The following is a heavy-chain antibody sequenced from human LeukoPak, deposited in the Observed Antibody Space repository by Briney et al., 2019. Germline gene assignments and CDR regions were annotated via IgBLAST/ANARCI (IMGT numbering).Heavy chain of an antibody. J-gene: IGHJ4*02. V-gene: IGHV1-69*04. Sequence: SVKVSCKISGGTFGSYGISWVRQAPGQGLEWMGRTIPIRGMTNYAQKFQGRVTITADTSTSTAYMELSSLTSEDTAVYFCARGPCDGTFYFDSWGQGTLVIVSS. CDR1: GGTFGSYG. D-gene: IGHD1-26*01. CDR2: TIPIRGMT. CDR3: ARGPCDGTFYFDS.